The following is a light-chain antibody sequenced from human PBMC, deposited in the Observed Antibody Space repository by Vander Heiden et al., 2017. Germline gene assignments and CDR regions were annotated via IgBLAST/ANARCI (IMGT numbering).Light chain of an antibody. CDR2: GAS. Sequence: EIVLTQSPGTPSLSPGESATLSCRASQSVSSSYLAWYQQKPGQAPRLLIDGASSRATGIPDRFSGSGSGTDFTLTITRLEPEDFAVYYCQQYGSSPGTFGQGTKVEIK. CDR1: QSVSSSY. CDR3: QQYGSSPGT. J-gene: IGKJ1*01. V-gene: IGKV3-20*01.